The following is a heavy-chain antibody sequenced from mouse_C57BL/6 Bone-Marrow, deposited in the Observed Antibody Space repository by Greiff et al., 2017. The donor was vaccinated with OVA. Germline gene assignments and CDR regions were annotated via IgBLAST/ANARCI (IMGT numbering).Heavy chain of an antibody. Sequence: QVHVKQSGAELARPGASVKMSCKASGYTFTSYTMHWVKQRPGQGLEWIGYINPSSGYTKYNQKFKDKATLTADKSSSTAYMQLSSLTSEDSAVYYCARKAVTPYYAMDYWGQGTSVTVSS. CDR2: INPSSGYT. D-gene: IGHD2-1*01. J-gene: IGHJ4*01. CDR3: ARKAVTPYYAMDY. V-gene: IGHV1-4*01. CDR1: GYTFTSYT.